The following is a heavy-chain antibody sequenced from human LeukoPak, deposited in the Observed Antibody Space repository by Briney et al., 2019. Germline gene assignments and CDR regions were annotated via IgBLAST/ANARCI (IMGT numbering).Heavy chain of an antibody. CDR1: GFSFSSHA. Sequence: PGGSLRLSCGASGFSFSSHAMNWVRQAPGKGLEWVANIGQDGSEIYYVNSVRGRFTISRDNAENSLYLQMNSLRAEDTAVYFCARGWSYHDYWGQGTLVTVSS. V-gene: IGHV3-7*04. CDR3: ARGWSYHDY. CDR2: IGQDGSEI. D-gene: IGHD1-26*01. J-gene: IGHJ4*02.